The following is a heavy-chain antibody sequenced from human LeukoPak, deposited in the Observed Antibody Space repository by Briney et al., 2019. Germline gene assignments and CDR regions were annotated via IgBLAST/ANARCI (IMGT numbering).Heavy chain of an antibody. V-gene: IGHV3-15*01. CDR3: TTDFPRWIAVAVDY. D-gene: IGHD6-19*01. Sequence: AGGSLRLSCAASGFTFSNAWMSWVRQAPGKGLEWVGRIKSKTDGGTTDYAAPVKGRFTISRDDSKNTLYLQMNSLKTEDTAVYYCTTDFPRWIAVAVDYWGQGTLVTVPS. CDR1: GFTFSNAW. CDR2: IKSKTDGGTT. J-gene: IGHJ4*02.